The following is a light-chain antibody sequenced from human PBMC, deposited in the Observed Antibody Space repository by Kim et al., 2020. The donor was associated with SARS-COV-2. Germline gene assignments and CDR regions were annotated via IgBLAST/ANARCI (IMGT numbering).Light chain of an antibody. Sequence: DIQMTQSPSSLSASVGDRVTMTCRASQGIDNYLTWFQQRPGKAPKSLIHAASSLQSGVPSKFSGSGSGTNFTLTITSLQPEDFAIYYCKQYYDYPLAFGGGTKVDIK. CDR3: KQYYDYPLA. J-gene: IGKJ4*01. CDR1: QGIDNY. V-gene: IGKV1-16*02. CDR2: AAS.